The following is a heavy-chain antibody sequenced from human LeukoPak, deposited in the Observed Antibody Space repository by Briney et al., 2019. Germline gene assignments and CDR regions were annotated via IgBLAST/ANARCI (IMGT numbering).Heavy chain of an antibody. CDR3: LTTYSSHWYNEGNY. V-gene: IGHV3-7*01. CDR1: GFTFSRYW. D-gene: IGHD6-19*01. J-gene: IGHJ4*02. Sequence: PGGSLRLSCVASGFTFSRYWMSWVRQAPGKGLEWVAKINQDGGGEYYLDSVKGRFTISRDNAKNSPYLQMNSLRADDTAVYFCLTTYSSHWYNEGNYWGQGTLVTVSS. CDR2: INQDGGGE.